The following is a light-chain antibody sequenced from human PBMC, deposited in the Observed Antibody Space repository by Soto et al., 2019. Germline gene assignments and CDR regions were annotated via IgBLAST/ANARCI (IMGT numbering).Light chain of an antibody. V-gene: IGKV3-20*01. CDR3: QQSGSSPLT. CDR2: DAS. J-gene: IGKJ4*02. CDR1: QSVRSNY. Sequence: ESVLTQSPDTLSLSPGERATLSCRASQSVRSNYLAWYQQKPGQAPRFLIYDASSRATGIPDRFSGSGSGKDFTLTISRLAPEECAVYYCQQSGSSPLTFGGGTKVEI.